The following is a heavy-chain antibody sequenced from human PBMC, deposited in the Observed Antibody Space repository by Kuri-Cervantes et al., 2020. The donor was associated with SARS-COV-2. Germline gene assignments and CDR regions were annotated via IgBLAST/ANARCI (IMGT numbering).Heavy chain of an antibody. D-gene: IGHD4-11*01. CDR1: GFTFSSYA. CDR3: AKLAGSNYFYYYGMDV. J-gene: IGHJ6*02. Sequence: LSLTCAASGFTFSSYAMHWVRQAPGKGLEWVSAISGSGGSTYYADSVKGRFTISRDNSKNTLYLQMNSLRAEDTAVYYCAKLAGSNYFYYYGMDVWGQGTTVTVSS. CDR2: ISGSGGST. V-gene: IGHV3-23*01.